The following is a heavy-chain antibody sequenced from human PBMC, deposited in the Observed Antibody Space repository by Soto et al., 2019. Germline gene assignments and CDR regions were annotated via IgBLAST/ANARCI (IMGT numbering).Heavy chain of an antibody. Sequence: PGGSLRLSCAASGFTFSSYAMSWVRQAPGKGLEWVSGITGGGYSTYADSVKGRLTISRDNPKNTLYLQMNSLRAEDTAVYYCAKDLWLNYIGYFDYWGKGTLVPVSS. CDR3: AKDLWLNYIGYFDY. CDR2: ITGGGYST. CDR1: GFTFSSYA. D-gene: IGHD1-7*01. J-gene: IGHJ4*01. V-gene: IGHV3-23*01.